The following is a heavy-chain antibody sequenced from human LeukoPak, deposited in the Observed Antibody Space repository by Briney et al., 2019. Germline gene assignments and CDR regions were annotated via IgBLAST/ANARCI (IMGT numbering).Heavy chain of an antibody. V-gene: IGHV4-34*01. D-gene: IGHD4-11*01. J-gene: IGHJ3*02. CDR3: ARPSSYSNCDAFDI. CDR1: GGSFSGYY. CDR2: INHSGST. Sequence: SETLSLTCAVYGGSFSGYYWSWIRQPPGKGLEWIGEINHSGSTNYNPSLKSRVTISVDTSKNQFSLKLSSVTAADTAVYYCARPSSYSNCDAFDIWGQGTMVTVSS.